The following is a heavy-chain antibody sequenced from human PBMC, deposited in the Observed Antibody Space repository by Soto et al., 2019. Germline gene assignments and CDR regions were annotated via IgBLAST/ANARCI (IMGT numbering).Heavy chain of an antibody. Sequence: GASVKVSCKASGYIFSANYIHWVRQAPGQGLEWLGWINPHSGATNYAQKFLGRVTMSADTSASTAYMEMSRLRSEDTAVYYCARVSGIAAAGTTYGMDFWAPGTTVTLSS. V-gene: IGHV1-2*02. D-gene: IGHD6-13*01. CDR1: GYIFSANY. CDR3: ARVSGIAAAGTTYGMDF. CDR2: INPHSGAT. J-gene: IGHJ6*02.